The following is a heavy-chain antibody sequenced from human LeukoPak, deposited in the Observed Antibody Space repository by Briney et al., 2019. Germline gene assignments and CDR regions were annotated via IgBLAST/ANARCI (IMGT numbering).Heavy chain of an antibody. CDR3: ARVAGNCGGDCYRLVY. CDR2: MNPNSGNT. D-gene: IGHD2-21*01. Sequence: GASVKVSCKASGYTFTTYDINWVRQATGQGLEWMAWMNPNSGNTGYAQKFQGRVTMTRNTSISTAYMEPSSLRSEDTAAYYCARVAGNCGGDCYRLVYWGQGTLVTVAS. CDR1: GYTFTTYD. J-gene: IGHJ4*02. V-gene: IGHV1-8*01.